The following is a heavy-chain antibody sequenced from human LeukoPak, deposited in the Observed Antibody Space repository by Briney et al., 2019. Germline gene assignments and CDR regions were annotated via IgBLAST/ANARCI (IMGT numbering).Heavy chain of an antibody. D-gene: IGHD2-2*01. CDR3: AVVPAETSNSFDY. CDR2: NYPGDSGT. J-gene: IGHJ4*02. Sequence: GAALKTFCWGSGYSFTSYWNGWGRQMPGEGVEYRGINYPGDSGTKYSPSFQGQVTISADRSNSTAYLQWSTLTAADNAVYYCAVVPAETSNSFDYWGQGTLVTVSS. V-gene: IGHV5-51*01. CDR1: GYSFTSYW.